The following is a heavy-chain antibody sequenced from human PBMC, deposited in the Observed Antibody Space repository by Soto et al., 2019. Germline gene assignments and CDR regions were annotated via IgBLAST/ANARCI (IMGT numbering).Heavy chain of an antibody. CDR1: GFSFSGKNY. D-gene: IGHD2-8*01. Sequence: GGSLRLSCAASGFSFSGKNYLTWVRQAPGKGLEWVSALYSSDGTYYADSVKGRFTVSRDNSKNTLYLQMNSLRPEDTAVYHCARDLADPDGVPGDFQHWGQGTLVTVSS. J-gene: IGHJ1*01. V-gene: IGHV3-66*03. CDR3: ARDLADPDGVPGDFQH. CDR2: LYSSDGT.